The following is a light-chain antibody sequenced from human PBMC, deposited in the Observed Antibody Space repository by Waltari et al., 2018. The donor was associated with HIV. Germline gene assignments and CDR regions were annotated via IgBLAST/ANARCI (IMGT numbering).Light chain of an antibody. CDR1: SSDVGAYNY. CDR2: EVS. Sequence: QSALTQPASVSGSPGQSITISCTGTSSDVGAYNYVSWYQQHPGKAPKLLIFEVSNSPPGVLNRFSGSKSGNTASLTISGLQAGDEADYYFCFNTTSSNLVFGGGTKLTVL. CDR3: CFNTTSSNLV. V-gene: IGLV2-14*01. J-gene: IGLJ2*01.